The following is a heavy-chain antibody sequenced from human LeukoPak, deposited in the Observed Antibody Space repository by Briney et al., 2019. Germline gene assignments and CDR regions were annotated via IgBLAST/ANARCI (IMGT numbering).Heavy chain of an antibody. D-gene: IGHD4-23*01. CDR3: AKDLGNDYYNYGMDV. V-gene: IGHV3-43*02. CDR1: GFTFDDHG. CDR2: ISADGGRT. Sequence: GGSLRLSCTASGFTFDDHGMHWVRQAPGKGLEWVSVISADGGRTRYADSVKGRFTISRDSFRNSLYLQMNSLRTDDTALYYCAKDLGNDYYNYGMDVWGQGTTATVSS. J-gene: IGHJ6*02.